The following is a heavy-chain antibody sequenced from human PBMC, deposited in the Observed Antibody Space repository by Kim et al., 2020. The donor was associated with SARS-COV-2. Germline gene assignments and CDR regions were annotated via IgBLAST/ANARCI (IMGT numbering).Heavy chain of an antibody. Sequence: YYTPPLKGRYTISVDTSKNQFSLKLGSVTAADTAVYYCAGHLVLTGYYNIWGQGTLVTVSS. V-gene: IGHV4-39*01. CDR3: AGHLVLTGYYNI. D-gene: IGHD3-9*01. J-gene: IGHJ4*02.